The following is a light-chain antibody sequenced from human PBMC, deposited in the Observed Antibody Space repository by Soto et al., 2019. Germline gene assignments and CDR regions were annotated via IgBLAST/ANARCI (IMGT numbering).Light chain of an antibody. V-gene: IGKV1-39*01. CDR2: STS. CDR3: QQSFSTPRT. CDR1: QSINTY. Sequence: DIQMTQSPSSLSASVGDRVTITCRASQSINTYLNWYQQKPGKAPKVLIYSTSSLQSGVPSRFSGSGSGTDFTLTISSLQPEDFATYYCQQSFSTPRTFGQGTRLEIK. J-gene: IGKJ2*01.